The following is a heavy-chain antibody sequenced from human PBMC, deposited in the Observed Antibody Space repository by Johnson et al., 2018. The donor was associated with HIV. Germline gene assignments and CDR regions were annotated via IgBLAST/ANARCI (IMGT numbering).Heavy chain of an antibody. J-gene: IGHJ3*02. CDR3: ARYLTEKTPNAFDI. CDR1: GFSSRSYD. D-gene: IGHD2-15*01. V-gene: IGHV3-66*01. Sequence: VQLVESGGGLVQPGGSLRLSCAASGFSSRSYDMHWVRQRTGKGLEWVSVIYSGGSTYYADSVKGRFTISRDNSKNTLYLQMNSLRAEDTAVYYCARYLTEKTPNAFDIWGQGTMVTVSS. CDR2: IYSGGST.